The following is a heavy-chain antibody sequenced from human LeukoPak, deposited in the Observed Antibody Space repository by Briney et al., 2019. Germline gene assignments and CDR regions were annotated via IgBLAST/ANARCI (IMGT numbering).Heavy chain of an antibody. CDR1: GGSTRSVSYF. J-gene: IGHJ4*02. CDR3: ARVDASGWYLRH. D-gene: IGHD6-19*01. V-gene: IGHV4-39*07. CDR2: IHYSGRT. Sequence: SEILSLTCTVSGGSTRSVSYFWGWLRQPPGKNLEWIGSIHYSGRTYDNLSLRSRVNMSMDTSKIQISLKLRSVTAADTADYYCARVDASGWYLRHWGQGILVIVST.